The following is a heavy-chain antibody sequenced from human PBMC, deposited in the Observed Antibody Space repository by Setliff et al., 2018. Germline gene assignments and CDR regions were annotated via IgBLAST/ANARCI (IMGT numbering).Heavy chain of an antibody. Sequence: ASVKVSCKASGFTLTSYPIHWVRQAPGQRLEWMGWINPDNGNRKYSQRFQGRVTITRDTSASTVFLELSTLRSEDTAVYYCTRDFLGATASFDIWGQGTVVTVS. CDR3: TRDFLGATASFDI. CDR2: INPDNGNR. J-gene: IGHJ3*02. CDR1: GFTLTSYP. D-gene: IGHD3-3*01. V-gene: IGHV1-3*01.